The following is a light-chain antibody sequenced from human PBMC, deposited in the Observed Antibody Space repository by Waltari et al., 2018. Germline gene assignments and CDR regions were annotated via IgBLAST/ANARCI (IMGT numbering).Light chain of an antibody. J-gene: IGKJ4*01. V-gene: IGKV2-28*01. CDR3: MQALQTPLT. Sequence: DIVMTQSPLSLPVTPGEPASISCRSSQSLLYNDGFTYLDWYLQKPGQSPQLLIYMGSNRASGVPDRFSGSGSDTDFTLKISRVEAEDVGVYYCMQALQTPLTFGEGTKVEIK. CDR1: QSLLYNDGFTY. CDR2: MGS.